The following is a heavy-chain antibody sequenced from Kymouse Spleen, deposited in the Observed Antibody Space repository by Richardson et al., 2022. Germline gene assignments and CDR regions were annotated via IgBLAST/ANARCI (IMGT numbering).Heavy chain of an antibody. CDR1: GGSFSGYY. D-gene: IGHD6-6*01. CDR2: INHSGST. Sequence: QVQLQQWGAGLLKPSETLSLTCAVYGGSFSGYYWSWIRQPPGKGLEWIGEINHSGSTNYNPSLKSRVTISVDTSKNQFSLKLSSVTAADTAVYYCARGYSSSSEDYWGQGTLVTVSS. J-gene: IGHJ4*02. CDR3: ARGYSSSSEDY. V-gene: IGHV4-34*01.